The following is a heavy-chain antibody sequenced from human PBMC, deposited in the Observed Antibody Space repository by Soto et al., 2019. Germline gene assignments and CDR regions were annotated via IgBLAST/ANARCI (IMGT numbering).Heavy chain of an antibody. CDR3: ARGGKQWLVGGDYYYYYMDV. J-gene: IGHJ6*03. CDR2: ISSSGTII. D-gene: IGHD6-19*01. CDR1: GFTVSDYY. V-gene: IGHV3-11*01. Sequence: QVQLVESGGGLAKPGGSLRLSCEASGFTVSDYYMSWIRQAPGKGLELISYISSSGTIIYYADSVKGRFTISRDNAKKSLYLQMNSLTAEDTAVYYCARGGKQWLVGGDYYYYYMDVWGKGTTVTVSS.